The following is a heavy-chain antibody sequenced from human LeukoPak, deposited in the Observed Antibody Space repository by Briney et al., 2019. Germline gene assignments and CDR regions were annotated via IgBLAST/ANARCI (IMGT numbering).Heavy chain of an antibody. Sequence: PGGSLRLSCAASRFSFSNYWMHWVRQAPGKGLVWVPRVKSDGSNPSYADSVKGRFTISRDNAENMLYLQMNTLGAEDTAVYYCARDIVSGSGSLDYWGQGTLVTVSS. CDR1: RFSFSNYW. V-gene: IGHV3-74*01. D-gene: IGHD3-10*01. CDR2: VKSDGSNP. J-gene: IGHJ4*02. CDR3: ARDIVSGSGSLDY.